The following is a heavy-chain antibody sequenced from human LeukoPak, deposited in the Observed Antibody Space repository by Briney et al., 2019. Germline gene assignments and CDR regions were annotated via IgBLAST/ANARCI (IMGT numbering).Heavy chain of an antibody. CDR3: AKDWEAAEG. Sequence: GGSLRLSCAASGFTFSSYGMHWVRQAPGKGLEWVAVISYDGSNKHYADSVKGRFTISRDNSKNTLYLQMNSLRAEDTAVYYCAKDWEAAEGWGQGTLVTVSS. J-gene: IGHJ4*02. V-gene: IGHV3-30*18. CDR2: ISYDGSNK. D-gene: IGHD6-13*01. CDR1: GFTFSSYG.